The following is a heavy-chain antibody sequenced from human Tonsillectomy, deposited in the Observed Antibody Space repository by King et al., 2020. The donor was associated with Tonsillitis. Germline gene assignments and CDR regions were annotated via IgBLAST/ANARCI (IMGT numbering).Heavy chain of an antibody. CDR3: VRGRGYGGIYGPSNFDN. J-gene: IGHJ3*02. D-gene: IGHD3-3*02. CDR2: MNPNNGNV. CDR1: GYTFISYD. Sequence: VQLVESGAEVKKPGASVKVSCKASGYTFISYDINWLRQATGQGLEWMGWMNPNNGNVGYAQKFQGRVTMTRHTSITTAYMELTDLRSEDTGVYYCVRGRGYGGIYGPSNFDNWGQGTMVTVSS. V-gene: IGHV1-8*02.